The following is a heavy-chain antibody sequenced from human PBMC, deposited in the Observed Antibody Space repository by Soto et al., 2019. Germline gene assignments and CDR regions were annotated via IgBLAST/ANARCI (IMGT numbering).Heavy chain of an antibody. J-gene: IGHJ4*02. D-gene: IGHD4-17*01. V-gene: IGHV3-43*01. CDR1: GFTFDDYT. CDR3: AKDTSWTIDY. Sequence: GGSLRLSSAASGFTFDDYTMHWVRQAPGRGLEWVSMISWDGVNTYYADSVKGRFAISRDNSKNSLYLQMNSLRTEDTALYYCAKDTSWTIDYWGQGT. CDR2: ISWDGVNT.